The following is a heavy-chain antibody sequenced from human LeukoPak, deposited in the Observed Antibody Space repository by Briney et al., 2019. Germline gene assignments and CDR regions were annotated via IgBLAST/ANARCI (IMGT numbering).Heavy chain of an antibody. J-gene: IGHJ4*02. CDR1: GYTLTELS. CDR3: ARVSDSSGWYSRTYLGILFDY. CDR2: FDPEDGET. D-gene: IGHD6-19*01. Sequence: ASVKVSCKVSGYTLTELSMHWVRQAPGKGLEWMGGFDPEDGETIYAQKFQGRVTMTEDTSTDTAYMELSSLRSEDTAVYYCARVSDSSGWYSRTYLGILFDYWGQGTLVTVSS. V-gene: IGHV1-24*01.